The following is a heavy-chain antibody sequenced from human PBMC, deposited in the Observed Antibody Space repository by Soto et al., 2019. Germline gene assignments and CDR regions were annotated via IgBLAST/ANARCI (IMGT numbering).Heavy chain of an antibody. CDR3: AKAHDYGDYVVGWFDP. Sequence: GGSLRLSCAASGFTFSSYAMSWVRQAPGKGLEWVSAISGSGGSTYYADSVKGRFTISRDNSKNTLYLQMNSLRAEDTAVYYCAKAHDYGDYVVGWFDPWGQGTLVTVSS. V-gene: IGHV3-23*01. J-gene: IGHJ5*02. CDR2: ISGSGGST. D-gene: IGHD4-17*01. CDR1: GFTFSSYA.